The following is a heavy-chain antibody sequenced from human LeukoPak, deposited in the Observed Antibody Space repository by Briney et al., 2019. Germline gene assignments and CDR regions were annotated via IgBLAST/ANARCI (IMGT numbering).Heavy chain of an antibody. CDR1: GYTFTSYG. Sequence: ASVKVSCKASGYTFTSYGISWVRQAPGQGLEWMGWISAYNGDTNYAQKLQGRVTMTTDTSTSTAYMELSSLRSEDTAVYYCAADPEYGGNYYGMDVWGQGTTVTVSS. V-gene: IGHV1-18*01. CDR3: AADPEYGGNYYGMDV. CDR2: ISAYNGDT. J-gene: IGHJ6*02. D-gene: IGHD6-6*01.